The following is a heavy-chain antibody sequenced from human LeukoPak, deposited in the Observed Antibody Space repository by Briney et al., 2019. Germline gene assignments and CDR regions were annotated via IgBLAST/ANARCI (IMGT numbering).Heavy chain of an antibody. Sequence: PGGSLRLSCVASGFTFSSYAMRWVRQAAGKGLEGVSSTSSSGETTYYADSVKGRFTISRDNSKNTLYLQMNSLRAEDTAVYYCAKDRPNYYGTNGHYYRRDGDCWGQGTLVTASS. D-gene: IGHD3-22*01. V-gene: IGHV3-23*01. J-gene: IGHJ4*02. CDR1: GFTFSSYA. CDR2: TSSSGETT. CDR3: AKDRPNYYGTNGHYYRRDGDC.